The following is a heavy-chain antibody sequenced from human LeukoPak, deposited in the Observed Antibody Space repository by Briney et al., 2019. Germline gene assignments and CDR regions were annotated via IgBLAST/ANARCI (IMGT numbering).Heavy chain of an antibody. V-gene: IGHV3-7*01. CDR2: IKEVGSDK. CDR3: ARGSGWTDY. Sequence: RGSLRVSCELSVFRLCIYLMTWVRPAPGKGVGWVSNIKEVGSDKYYMDSLKGRFTLSRDNAKNSVHLQMNSLRAEDTAVYYCARGSGWTDYWGQGTLVTVSS. J-gene: IGHJ4*02. CDR1: VFRLCIYL. D-gene: IGHD6-19*01.